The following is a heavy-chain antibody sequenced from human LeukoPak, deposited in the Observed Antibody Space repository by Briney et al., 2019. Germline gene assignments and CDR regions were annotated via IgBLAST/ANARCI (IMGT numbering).Heavy chain of an antibody. J-gene: IGHJ3*02. Sequence: PSETLSLTCAVYGGSFSAYYWSWIRQPPGKGLEWVGEINHSGSTNYNPSLKSRVNISVDTSKNQFSLKLSSVTAADTAVYYCARVSRLWWARDIWGQGTMVTVSS. CDR1: GGSFSAYY. V-gene: IGHV4-34*01. CDR3: ARVSRLWWARDI. CDR2: INHSGST. D-gene: IGHD2-21*01.